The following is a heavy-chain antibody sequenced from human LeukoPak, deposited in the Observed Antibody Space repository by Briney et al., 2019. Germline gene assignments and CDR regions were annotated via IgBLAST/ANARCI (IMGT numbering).Heavy chain of an antibody. D-gene: IGHD6-19*01. Sequence: GGSLRLSCAASGFTFSSYAMSWVRQAPGKGLEWVSAISGSGGSTYYADSVKGRFTISRGNSKNTLYLQMNSLRAEDTAVYYCGKDEWLVRRFDYWGQGTLVTVSS. J-gene: IGHJ4*02. CDR3: GKDEWLVRRFDY. V-gene: IGHV3-23*01. CDR1: GFTFSSYA. CDR2: ISGSGGST.